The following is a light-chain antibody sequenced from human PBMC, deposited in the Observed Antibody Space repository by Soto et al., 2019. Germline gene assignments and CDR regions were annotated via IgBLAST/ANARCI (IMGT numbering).Light chain of an antibody. J-gene: IGKJ5*01. Sequence: DIQLTQSPSFLSASVGYRVTITCRASQGISSFLAWYQEKPGEAPKLLIYDASTLQSGVPSRFSGSGSGTEFTLTISSLQPEDFATYDCQQRDSYPISFGHGTRREIK. CDR2: DAS. CDR3: QQRDSYPIS. CDR1: QGISSF. V-gene: IGKV1-9*01.